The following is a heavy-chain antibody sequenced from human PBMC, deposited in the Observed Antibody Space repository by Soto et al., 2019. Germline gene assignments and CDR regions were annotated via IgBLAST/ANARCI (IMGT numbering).Heavy chain of an antibody. J-gene: IGHJ4*02. V-gene: IGHV1-18*04. CDR3: ARDLLAPSRADY. D-gene: IGHD6-6*01. Sequence: ASVKVSCKASGYTFTSYGISWVRQAPGRGLEWMGWISAYNGNTNYAQKLQGRVTMTTDTSTSTAYMELRSLRSDDTAVYYCARDLLAPSRADYWGQGTLVTVSS. CDR2: ISAYNGNT. CDR1: GYTFTSYG.